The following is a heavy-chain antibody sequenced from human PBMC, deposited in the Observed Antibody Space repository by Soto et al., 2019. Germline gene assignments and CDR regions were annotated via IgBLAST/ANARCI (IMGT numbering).Heavy chain of an antibody. CDR3: ARAGYCSGGSCYPPIWFDP. D-gene: IGHD2-15*01. J-gene: IGHJ5*02. V-gene: IGHV4-59*01. CDR2: IFYTGST. CDR1: GGSITNYY. Sequence: PSETLSLTCTVSGGSITNYYWNWIRQAPGKGLEWIGYIFYTGSTNYNPSLKSRVTISVDTSKNQFSLKLSSVTAADTAVYYCARAGYCSGGSCYPPIWFDPWGQGTLVTVSS.